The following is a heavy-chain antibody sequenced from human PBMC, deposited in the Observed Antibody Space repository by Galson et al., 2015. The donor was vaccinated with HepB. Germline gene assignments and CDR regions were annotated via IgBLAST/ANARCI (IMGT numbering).Heavy chain of an antibody. J-gene: IGHJ4*02. D-gene: IGHD7-27*01. CDR2: ISGDTAKI. V-gene: IGHV3-23*01. Sequence: SLRLSCAASGFTFSTYAMNWVRQAPGKELEWVSVISGDTAKIFHADSVKGRLTISRDNSMNTVYLQMDSMRAEDTAVYYCAKGGNWDSRYFDYWGQGSLVTVSS. CDR3: AKGGNWDSRYFDY. CDR1: GFTFSTYA.